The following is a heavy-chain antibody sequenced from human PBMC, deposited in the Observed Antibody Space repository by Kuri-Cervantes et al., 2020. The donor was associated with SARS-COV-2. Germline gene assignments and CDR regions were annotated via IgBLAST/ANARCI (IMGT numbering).Heavy chain of an antibody. D-gene: IGHD2-2*01. CDR1: GYTFTDYY. V-gene: IGHV1-8*03. Sequence: ASVKVSCKASGYTFTDYYIHWVRQAPGQGLEWMGWMNPNSGNTGYAQKFQGRVTITRNTSISTAYMELSSLRAEDTAVYYCARDLDLYQLPPGFDYWGQGTLVTVSS. CDR3: ARDLDLYQLPPGFDY. CDR2: MNPNSGNT. J-gene: IGHJ4*02.